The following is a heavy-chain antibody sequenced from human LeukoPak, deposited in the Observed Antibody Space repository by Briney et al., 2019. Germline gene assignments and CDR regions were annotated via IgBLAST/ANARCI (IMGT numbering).Heavy chain of an antibody. CDR1: GFTFSTYE. J-gene: IGHJ4*02. D-gene: IGHD5-18*01. CDR2: IGSSGSTK. V-gene: IGHV3-48*03. CDR3: ARERGGYNTFDY. Sequence: GGSLRLSCAASGFTFSTYEMNWVRQASGKGLEWVSYIGSSGSTKFYADSVKGRFTISRDNTKNSLYLQMSSLRAEGTAVYYCARERGGYNTFDYWGQGTLVSVSS.